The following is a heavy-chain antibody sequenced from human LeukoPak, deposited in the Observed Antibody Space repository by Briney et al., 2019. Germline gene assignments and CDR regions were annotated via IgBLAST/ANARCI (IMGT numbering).Heavy chain of an antibody. V-gene: IGHV3-21*01. CDR1: GFTFSSYS. CDR3: AREQVTWYYFDY. J-gene: IGHJ4*02. D-gene: IGHD2-21*02. CDR2: ISSSSGYI. Sequence: PGGSLRLSCAASGFTFSSYSMNWVRQAPGKGLEWVSSISSSSGYIYYADSVKGRFTISRDNAKNSLYLQMNSLRAEDTAVYYCAREQVTWYYFDYWGQGTLVTVSS.